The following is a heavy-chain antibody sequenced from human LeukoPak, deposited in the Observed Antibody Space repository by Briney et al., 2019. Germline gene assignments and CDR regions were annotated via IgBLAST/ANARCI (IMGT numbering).Heavy chain of an antibody. CDR3: AKGYSSSWATYYYYYCMDV. V-gene: IGHV4-59*01. D-gene: IGHD6-13*01. Sequence: SETLSLTCTVSGGSISSYYWSWIRQPPGKGLEWIGYIYYSGSTNYNPSLKSRVTISVDTSKNQFSLKLSSVTAADTAVYYCAKGYSSSWATYYYYYCMDVWGKGTTVTVSS. CDR1: GGSISSYY. CDR2: IYYSGST. J-gene: IGHJ6*03.